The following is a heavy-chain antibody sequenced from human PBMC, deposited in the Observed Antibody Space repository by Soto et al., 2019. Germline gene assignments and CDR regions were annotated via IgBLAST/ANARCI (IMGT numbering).Heavy chain of an antibody. CDR3: ATYTSLDY. D-gene: IGHD2-2*02. Sequence: EVQLVETGGGLIQPGGSLRLSCAASGFTVSNNYMSWVRQAPGKGLEWVSLIYSGGSTFYADSVKGRFTISRDNSKNTLFLQMNSLRAVDTAVYFCATYTSLDYCGQGTLVTVSS. V-gene: IGHV3-53*02. CDR2: IYSGGST. CDR1: GFTVSNNY. J-gene: IGHJ4*02.